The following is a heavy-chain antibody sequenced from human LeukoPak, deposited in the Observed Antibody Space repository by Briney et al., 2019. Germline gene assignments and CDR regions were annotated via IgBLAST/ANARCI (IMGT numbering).Heavy chain of an antibody. CDR1: GGTFSSYA. Sequence: SVKVSCKASGGTFSSYAISWVRQAPGQGLEWIGGIIPIFGTANYAQKFQGRVTITADESTSTAYMELSSLGSEDTAVYYCARVSGTGGYSGYPFDYWGQGTLVTVSS. V-gene: IGHV1-69*13. D-gene: IGHD5-12*01. CDR3: ARVSGTGGYSGYPFDY. CDR2: IIPIFGTA. J-gene: IGHJ4*02.